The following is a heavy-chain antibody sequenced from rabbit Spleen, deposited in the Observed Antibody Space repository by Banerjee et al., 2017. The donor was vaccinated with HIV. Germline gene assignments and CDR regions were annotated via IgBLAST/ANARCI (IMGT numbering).Heavy chain of an antibody. CDR1: GFDFTNYY. D-gene: IGHD4-1*01. J-gene: IGHJ4*01. CDR2: IYGAKGST. CDR3: ARDMGVAAGYYFNL. Sequence: QLVESGGGLVQPGGSLTLSCKASGFDFTNYYISWVRQAPGKGLEWIGIIYGAKGSTDYASWVNGRFTISSDNAQSTLYLQLNSLTVADTATYFCARDMGVAAGYYFNLWGPGTLVTVS. V-gene: IGHV1S7*01.